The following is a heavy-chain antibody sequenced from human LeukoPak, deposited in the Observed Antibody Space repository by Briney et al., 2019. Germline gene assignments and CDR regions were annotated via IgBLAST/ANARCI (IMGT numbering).Heavy chain of an antibody. CDR3: ARLVGDVTTWDC. J-gene: IGHJ4*02. CDR2: IKQDESEK. V-gene: IGHV3-7*03. D-gene: IGHD1-26*01. Sequence: GGSLRLSCAASGFTFSSSAMSWVRQAPGKGLEWVASIKQDESEKYYVDSVKGRFTTSRDNAKSSLYLQMNALRGEDTAVYYCARLVGDVTTWDCWGQGTLVTVSS. CDR1: GFTFSSSA.